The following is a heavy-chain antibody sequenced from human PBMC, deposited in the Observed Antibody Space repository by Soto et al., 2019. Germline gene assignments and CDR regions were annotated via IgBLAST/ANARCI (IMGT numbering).Heavy chain of an antibody. V-gene: IGHV1-69*02. D-gene: IGHD2-2*01. CDR1: GGTFSSYT. J-gene: IGHJ6*03. Sequence: QVQLVQSGAEVKKPGSSVKVSCKASGGTFSSYTISWVRQAPGQGLEWMGRIIPILGIANYAQKFQGRVTSTADNSTSTAYMELSSLRSEDTAVYYCARSPSYCSSTSCYQPHYYYYYMDVWGKGTTVTVSS. CDR3: ARSPSYCSSTSCYQPHYYYYYMDV. CDR2: IIPILGIA.